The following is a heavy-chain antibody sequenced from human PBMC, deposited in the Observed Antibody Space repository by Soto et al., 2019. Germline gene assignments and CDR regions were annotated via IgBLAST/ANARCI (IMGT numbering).Heavy chain of an antibody. V-gene: IGHV4-31*03. Sequence: SETLSLTCTVSGGSISSGGYYWSWIRQHSGKGLEWIGYIYYGGSTYYNPSLKSRATISGDTSKNQFSLKLSSVTAADTAVYYCARGGYYYENSGQNAYDYWGQGILVTVYS. CDR1: GGSISSGGYY. J-gene: IGHJ4*01. D-gene: IGHD3-22*01. CDR2: IYYGGST. CDR3: ARGGYYYENSGQNAYDY.